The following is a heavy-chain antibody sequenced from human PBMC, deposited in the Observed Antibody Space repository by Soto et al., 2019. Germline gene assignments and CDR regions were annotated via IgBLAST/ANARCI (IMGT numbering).Heavy chain of an antibody. CDR1: GGSISSGDYY. J-gene: IGHJ4*02. Sequence: QVQLQESGPGLVKPSQTLSLTCTVSGGSISSGDYYWSWIRQPPGKGLEWIGYIYYRGSTYYNPSRHSRVTISVDTSQNQFSLKLISVTAADTAVYYCARGYYDYVWGSPWGQGTLVTVSS. CDR2: IYYRGST. V-gene: IGHV4-30-4*01. CDR3: ARGYYDYVWGSP. D-gene: IGHD3-16*01.